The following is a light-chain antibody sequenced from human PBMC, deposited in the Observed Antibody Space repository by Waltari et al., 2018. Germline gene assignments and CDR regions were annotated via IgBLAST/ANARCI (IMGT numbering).Light chain of an antibody. V-gene: IGKV1-6*01. J-gene: IGKJ1*01. CDR3: QQYYDNPRT. CDR2: TAS. CDR1: QNIYST. Sequence: IQMTQSPSALSASVGDRVTISCRASQNIYSTLAWYQQKPGTAPKLLIYTASSLQSGIPSRFSGSGSGTDFTLIINSLEPEDSATYYCQQYYDNPRTFGQGTKVEIK.